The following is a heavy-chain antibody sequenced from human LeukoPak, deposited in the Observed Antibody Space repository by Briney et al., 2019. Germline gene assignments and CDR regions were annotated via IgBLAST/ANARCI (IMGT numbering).Heavy chain of an antibody. CDR1: GGSISSSSYY. J-gene: IGHJ1*01. CDR2: IYHSGST. D-gene: IGHD4-17*01. Sequence: PSETLSLTCTVSGGSISSSSYYWGWIRQPPGKGLEWIGSIYHSGSTYYNPSLKSRVTISVDTSKNQFSLRLSSVTAADTAVYYCARVGDYGLYFQHWGQGTLVTVSS. V-gene: IGHV4-39*07. CDR3: ARVGDYGLYFQH.